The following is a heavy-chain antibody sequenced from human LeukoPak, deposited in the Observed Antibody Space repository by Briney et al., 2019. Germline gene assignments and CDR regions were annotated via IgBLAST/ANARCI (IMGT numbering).Heavy chain of an antibody. CDR2: IYLVDSVT. Sequence: GESLKTSFKGSGYRFTSYSSGWVRQIPGKGREWMGIIYLVDSVTRYSPSFQGQVTISADKSISTAYRQWSSLKASDTAMYYCATMGYYYVSSGYITHDAFDIWGEGTIVTVSS. V-gene: IGHV5-51*01. D-gene: IGHD3-22*01. CDR1: GYRFTSYS. CDR3: ATMGYYYVSSGYITHDAFDI. J-gene: IGHJ3*02.